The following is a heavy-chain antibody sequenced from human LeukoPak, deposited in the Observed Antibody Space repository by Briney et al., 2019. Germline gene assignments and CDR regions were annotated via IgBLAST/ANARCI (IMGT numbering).Heavy chain of an antibody. Sequence: SETLSLTCTVSGGSISSGSYYWNWIRQPAGKGLEWIGRIYTSGSTNYNPSLKSRVTISVDTSKNQFSLRLNSMTAADTAVYYCARESRRGIEPGRYFDYWGQGTLVTVSS. CDR1: GGSISSGSYY. CDR2: IYTSGST. D-gene: IGHD1-14*01. V-gene: IGHV4-61*02. CDR3: ARESRRGIEPGRYFDY. J-gene: IGHJ4*02.